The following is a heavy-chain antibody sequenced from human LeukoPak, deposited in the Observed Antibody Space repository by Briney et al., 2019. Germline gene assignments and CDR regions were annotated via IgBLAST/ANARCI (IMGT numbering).Heavy chain of an antibody. D-gene: IGHD2-2*01. CDR3: ARRIVVVPAAIRELDY. CDR2: ISSSSSYI. J-gene: IGHJ4*02. CDR1: GFTFSSYS. V-gene: IGHV3-21*01. Sequence: GGSLRLSCAASGFTFSSYSMNWVRQAPGKGLEWVSPISSSSSYIYYADSVKGRFTISRDNAKNSLYLQMNSLRAEDTAVYYCARRIVVVPAAIRELDYWGQGTLVTVSS.